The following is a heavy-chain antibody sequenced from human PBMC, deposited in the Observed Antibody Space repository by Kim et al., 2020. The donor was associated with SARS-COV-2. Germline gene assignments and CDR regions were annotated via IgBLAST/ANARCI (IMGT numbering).Heavy chain of an antibody. Sequence: GWSLRLSCAASGLTFSSYFMHWVRQAPGKGLIWVSRINSDGSTTTYADFVEGRFTISRDNAKNTVYLQMNSLRAEDTAVYYCASHRPGGKGMDVWGQGTTVTVS. CDR1: GLTFSSYF. V-gene: IGHV3-74*01. J-gene: IGHJ6*02. CDR2: INSDGSTT. CDR3: ASHRPGGKGMDV. D-gene: IGHD6-6*01.